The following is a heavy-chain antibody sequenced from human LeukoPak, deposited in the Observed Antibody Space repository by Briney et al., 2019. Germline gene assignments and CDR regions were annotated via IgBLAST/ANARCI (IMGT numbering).Heavy chain of an antibody. Sequence: GGSLRLSCAASGFTFSSYSMNWVRQAPGKGLEWVSSISSSSTYINYADSVKGRFTVSRDNAKSSLFLEMNSLRAEDTALYCCARDGGAVGAQGYYFAFWGQGTLVTVPS. CDR1: GFTFSSYS. J-gene: IGHJ4*02. CDR2: ISSSSTYI. V-gene: IGHV3-21*06. CDR3: ARDGGAVGAQGYYFAF. D-gene: IGHD6-19*01.